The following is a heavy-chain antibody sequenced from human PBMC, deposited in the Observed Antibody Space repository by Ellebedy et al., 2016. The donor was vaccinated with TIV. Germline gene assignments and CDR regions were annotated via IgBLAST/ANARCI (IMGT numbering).Heavy chain of an antibody. CDR2: IITIYGTA. D-gene: IGHD5-18*01. Sequence: ASVKVSCXASGDNLSNYAFSWVRQAPGQGLEWIGGIITIYGTANYAQKFQGRVTITADESTNTVYMELSSLRSEDTAVYYCARPPDAAKVMGYWYYYMDVWGKGTTVTVSS. CDR1: GDNLSNYA. J-gene: IGHJ6*03. CDR3: ARPPDAAKVMGYWYYYMDV. V-gene: IGHV1-69*13.